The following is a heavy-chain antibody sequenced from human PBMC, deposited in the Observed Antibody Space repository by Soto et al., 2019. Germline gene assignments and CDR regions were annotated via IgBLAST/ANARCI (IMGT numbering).Heavy chain of an antibody. J-gene: IGHJ3*01. CDR1: GFTFSYYW. D-gene: IGHD3-16*01. CDR2: IHSDGSST. CDR3: ARGDLGAVDL. V-gene: IGHV3-74*01. Sequence: EVQLVESGGGLVRPGGSLRLSCAASGFTFSYYWMHCVRQAPGKGLVWVSRIHSDGSSTTYADFVKGRFIISRDNARNTVDLQMNSVRVEDTAVYYCARGDLGAVDLWGQGTVVTVSS.